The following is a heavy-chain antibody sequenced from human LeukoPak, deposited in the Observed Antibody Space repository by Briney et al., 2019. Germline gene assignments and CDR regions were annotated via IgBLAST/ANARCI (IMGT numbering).Heavy chain of an antibody. D-gene: IGHD2-2*01. CDR2: IYTSGST. CDR1: GGSISSYY. Sequence: SETLSLTCTVSGGSISSYYWSWIRQPAGKGLEWIGRIYTSGSTNYNPSLKSRVTMSVDTSKNQFSLKLSSATAADTAVYYCARMEPAAMGGLNWFDPWGQGTLVTVSS. J-gene: IGHJ5*02. V-gene: IGHV4-4*07. CDR3: ARMEPAAMGGLNWFDP.